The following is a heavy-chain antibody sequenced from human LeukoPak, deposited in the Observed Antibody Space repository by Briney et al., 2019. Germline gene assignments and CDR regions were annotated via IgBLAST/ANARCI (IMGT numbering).Heavy chain of an antibody. CDR3: ARGDYCSGGSCSANFDH. Sequence: SVKVSCKASGYTLTGYYMHWVRQAPGQGLEWMGRIIPILGIANYAQKFQGRVTITADKSTTTAYMELSSLRSEDTAVYYCARGDYCSGGSCSANFDHWGQGTLVTVSS. CDR1: GYTLTGYY. D-gene: IGHD2-15*01. J-gene: IGHJ4*02. V-gene: IGHV1-69*04. CDR2: IIPILGIA.